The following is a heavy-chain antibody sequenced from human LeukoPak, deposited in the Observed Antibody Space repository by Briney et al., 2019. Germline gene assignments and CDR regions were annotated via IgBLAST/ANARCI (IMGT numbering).Heavy chain of an antibody. J-gene: IGHJ5*02. CDR2: ISAYNGNT. V-gene: IGHV1-18*01. CDR3: ARSVYYYGSGSHSARPGQNWFDP. Sequence: ASVKVSCKASGYTFTSYGISWVRQAPGQGLEWMGWISAYNGNTNYAQKLQGRVTMTTDTSTSTAYMELRSLRSDDTAVYYCARSVYYYGSGSHSARPGQNWFDPWGQGTLVTVSS. CDR1: GYTFTSYG. D-gene: IGHD3-10*01.